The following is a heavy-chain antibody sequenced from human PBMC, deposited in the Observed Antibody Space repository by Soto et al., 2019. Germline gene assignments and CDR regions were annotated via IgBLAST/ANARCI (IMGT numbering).Heavy chain of an antibody. Sequence: EVQLLESGGGLVQPGGSLRLSCAASGFTFSSYGLNWVRQAPGKGLEWVSVISGSGGCTYYADSVKGRFTISRDNSKNTLSLQMSSLRAEDTAVYYCGGISVGSWGQGTLVTVSS. V-gene: IGHV3-23*01. CDR3: GGISVGS. CDR1: GFTFSSYG. D-gene: IGHD6-19*01. CDR2: ISGSGGCT. J-gene: IGHJ5*02.